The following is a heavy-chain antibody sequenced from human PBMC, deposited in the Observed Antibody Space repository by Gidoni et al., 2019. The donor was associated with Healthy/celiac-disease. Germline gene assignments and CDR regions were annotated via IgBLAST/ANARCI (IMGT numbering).Heavy chain of an antibody. V-gene: IGHV3-23*01. J-gene: IGHJ3*02. Sequence: VQLLESGGGFVQPVGSLRLSCAASGFTFSSYAMSWLRQAPGKGLEWVSAISGSGGSTYYADSVKGRFTISRDNSKNTLYLQMNSLRAEDTAVYYCAKDARPFVNLDAFDIWGQGTMVTVSS. CDR3: AKDARPFVNLDAFDI. CDR2: ISGSGGST. CDR1: GFTFSSYA. D-gene: IGHD6-6*01.